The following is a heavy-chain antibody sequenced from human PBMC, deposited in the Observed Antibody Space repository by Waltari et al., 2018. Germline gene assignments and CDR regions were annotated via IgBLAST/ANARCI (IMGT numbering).Heavy chain of an antibody. CDR1: GGSFSGYY. CDR3: ARVPYDFWSGYYFGYYYYGMDV. V-gene: IGHV4-34*01. D-gene: IGHD3-3*01. J-gene: IGHJ6*02. Sequence: QVQLQQWGAGLLKPSETLSLPCAVYGGSFSGYYWSWIRQPPGKGLEWIGEINHSGSTNYNPSRKSRVTISVDTSKNQFSLKLSSVTAADTAVYYCARVPYDFWSGYYFGYYYYGMDVWGQGTTVTVSS. CDR2: INHSGST.